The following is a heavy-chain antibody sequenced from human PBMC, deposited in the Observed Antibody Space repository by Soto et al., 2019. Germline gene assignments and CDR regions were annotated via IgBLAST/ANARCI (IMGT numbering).Heavy chain of an antibody. D-gene: IGHD3-3*02. CDR2: FDPEDGET. Sequence: ASVKVSCTVSGYTLTGLSMHWVRQAPGKGLEWMGGFDPEDGETIYAQKFQGRVTMTEDTSTDTAYMELSSLRSEDTAVYYCATYPFLYQGAFDIWGQGTMVTVSS. V-gene: IGHV1-24*01. J-gene: IGHJ3*02. CDR1: GYTLTGLS. CDR3: ATYPFLYQGAFDI.